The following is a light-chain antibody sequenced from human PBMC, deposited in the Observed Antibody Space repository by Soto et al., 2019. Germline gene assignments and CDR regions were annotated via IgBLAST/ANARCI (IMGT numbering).Light chain of an antibody. CDR1: QSVSSN. V-gene: IGKV3-15*01. CDR3: QQFNKWPPST. J-gene: IGKJ1*01. CDR2: GAS. Sequence: EIVMTQSPATLSVSPGEGSTLSWRVSQSVSSNLAWYQQKPGQAPRLLIYGASTRATGIPARFSGSGSGTEFTLTISSLQSEDFAVYYCQQFNKWPPSTFGQGTKVDI.